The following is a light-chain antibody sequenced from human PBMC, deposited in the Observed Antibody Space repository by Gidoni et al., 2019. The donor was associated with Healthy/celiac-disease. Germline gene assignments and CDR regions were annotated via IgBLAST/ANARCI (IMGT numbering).Light chain of an antibody. CDR3: QQSYSTPIT. Sequence: DIQTTQSPSSLSASVGDRVPITCRASQSISIYLNWYQQKPGKAPKLLIYAASSLQSGVPSRFSGSGSGTDFTLTISSLQPEDFATYYCQQSYSTPITFGPGTKVDIK. CDR1: QSISIY. CDR2: AAS. J-gene: IGKJ3*01. V-gene: IGKV1-39*01.